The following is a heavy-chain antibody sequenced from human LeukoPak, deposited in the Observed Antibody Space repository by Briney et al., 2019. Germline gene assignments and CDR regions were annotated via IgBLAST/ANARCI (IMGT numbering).Heavy chain of an antibody. CDR2: IYYSGST. CDR1: GGSISSGDYY. CDR3: AREGEGDCSSTSCYTRWFDP. D-gene: IGHD2-2*02. V-gene: IGHV4-61*08. Sequence: SETLSLTCTVSGGSISSGDYYWSWIRQPPGKGLEWIGYIYYSGSTNYNPSLKSRVTISVDTSKNQFSLKLSSVTAADTAVYYCAREGEGDCSSTSCYTRWFDPWGQGTLVTVSS. J-gene: IGHJ5*02.